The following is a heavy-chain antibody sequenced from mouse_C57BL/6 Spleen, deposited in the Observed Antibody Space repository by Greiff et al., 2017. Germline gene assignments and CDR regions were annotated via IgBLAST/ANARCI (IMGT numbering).Heavy chain of an antibody. CDR1: GYTFTSYW. V-gene: IGHV1-59*01. CDR3: ARYRVVPDY. CDR2: IDPSDSYT. Sequence: QVQLQQPGAELVRPGTSVKLSCKASGYTFTSYWMHWVKQRPGQGLEWIGVIDPSDSYTNYNQKLKGKATLTVDTSSSTAYMQLSSLTSEDSAVYYCARYRVVPDYWGQGTTLTVSS. D-gene: IGHD1-1*01. J-gene: IGHJ2*01.